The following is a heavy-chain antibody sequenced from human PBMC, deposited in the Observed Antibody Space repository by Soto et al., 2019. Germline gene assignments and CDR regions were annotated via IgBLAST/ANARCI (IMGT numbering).Heavy chain of an antibody. Sequence: QITLKESGPTLVKPTQTLTLTCTFSEFSLTTRGVGVGWIRQPPGKALECLALIYWDDDKRYSPSLQSRLSITKDTSKNQVVLTMTNVDPVDTATYYCAHIPNYYQSDWFDPWGQGTLVSVSS. D-gene: IGHD3-10*01. CDR2: IYWDDDK. J-gene: IGHJ5*02. V-gene: IGHV2-5*02. CDR1: EFSLTTRGVG. CDR3: AHIPNYYQSDWFDP.